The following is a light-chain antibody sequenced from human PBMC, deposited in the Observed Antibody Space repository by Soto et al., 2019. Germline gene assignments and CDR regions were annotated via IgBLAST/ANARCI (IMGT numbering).Light chain of an antibody. CDR1: QSVSSSY. Sequence: EIVLTQSPGALSLSPGERATLSCRASQSVSSSYLAWYQQKPCQAPRLLIYDASTRATGIPDRFSGSGSGTDFTLTISRLESEDFAVYYCQQYGSSRTFGLGTKVDIK. V-gene: IGKV3-20*01. CDR3: QQYGSSRT. CDR2: DAS. J-gene: IGKJ1*01.